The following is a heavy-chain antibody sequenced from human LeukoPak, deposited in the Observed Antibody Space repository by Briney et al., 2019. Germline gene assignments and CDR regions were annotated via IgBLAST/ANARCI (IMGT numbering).Heavy chain of an antibody. CDR2: IYYSGST. J-gene: IGHJ6*04. V-gene: IGHV4-30-4*07. CDR1: GGSISSGGYS. D-gene: IGHD7-27*01. CDR3: ARGPPYAPGVLDI. Sequence: SETLSLTCAVSGGSISSGGYSWSWIRQPPGKGLEWIGYIYYSGSTYYNPSLKSRVTISVDTSKNLFSLKLTSVTAADTAVFYCARGPPYAPGVLDIWGKGTTVTISS.